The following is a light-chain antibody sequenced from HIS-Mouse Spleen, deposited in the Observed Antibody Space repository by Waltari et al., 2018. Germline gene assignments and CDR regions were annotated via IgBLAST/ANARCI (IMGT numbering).Light chain of an antibody. CDR2: EVS. V-gene: IGLV2-8*01. CDR1: SSDVGGYNY. CDR3: SSYAGSNNWV. J-gene: IGLJ2*01. Sequence: QSALTQPPSASGSPGQSVTISCTGTSSDVGGYNYVSWDQQHPGKAPKRVIYEVSTRPSGVPDRFSVSKSGNTASLPVSGLQAEDEAEYYCSSYAGSNNWVFGGGTTLTVL.